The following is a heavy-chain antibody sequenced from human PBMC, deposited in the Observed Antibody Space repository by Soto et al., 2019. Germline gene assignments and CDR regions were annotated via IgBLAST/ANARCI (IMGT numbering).Heavy chain of an antibody. Sequence: SLRLSCAASGFTFSSYGMHWVRQAPGKGLEWVAVISYDGSNKYYADSVKGRFTISRDNSKNTLYLQMNSLRAEDTAVYYCAKDRRWGVTTLPDYWGQGTLVTVSS. D-gene: IGHD4-17*01. J-gene: IGHJ4*02. CDR3: AKDRRWGVTTLPDY. CDR2: ISYDGSNK. CDR1: GFTFSSYG. V-gene: IGHV3-30*18.